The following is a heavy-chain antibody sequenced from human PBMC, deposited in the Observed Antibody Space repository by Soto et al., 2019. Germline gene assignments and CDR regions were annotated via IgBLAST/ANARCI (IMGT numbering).Heavy chain of an antibody. D-gene: IGHD2-8*01. Sequence: SETLSLTCAVSGYSISSGYYWGWIRQPSGKELERIGSIYHSGSTYYNPSLKSRVSRSVDTSKNRYHLKLSSVTAADTAVHYWACVSNLDHAPEAFDIWGERTMVTV. CDR2: IYHSGST. CDR3: ACVSNLDHAPEAFDI. J-gene: IGHJ3*02. CDR1: GYSISSGYY. V-gene: IGHV4-38-2*01.